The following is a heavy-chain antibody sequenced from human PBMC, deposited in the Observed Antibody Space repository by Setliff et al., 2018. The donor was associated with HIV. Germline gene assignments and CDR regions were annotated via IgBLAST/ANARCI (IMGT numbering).Heavy chain of an antibody. CDR3: ARHGDYEYFQH. J-gene: IGHJ1*01. CDR1: GGSISSSNYY. D-gene: IGHD4-17*01. CDR2: VHSYGSV. V-gene: IGHV4-39*01. Sequence: SETLSLTCSVSGGSISSSNYYWGWLRQPPGKGLEWIGSVHSYGSVYYNPSLQSLVTVSVDTSKNRFSLNLRSVTATDTAIYYCARHGDYEYFQHWGRGTPVTVSS.